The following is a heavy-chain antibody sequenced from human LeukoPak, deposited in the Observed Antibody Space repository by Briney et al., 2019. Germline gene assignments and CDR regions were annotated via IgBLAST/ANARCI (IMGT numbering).Heavy chain of an antibody. J-gene: IGHJ4*02. CDR2: INPNSGGT. V-gene: IGHV1-2*02. CDR3: ARDGEGLAAAGTDF. CDR1: GYTFTGYY. D-gene: IGHD6-13*01. Sequence: GASVKVSCKASGYTFTGYYMHWVRQAPGQGLEWMGWINPNSGGTNYAQKFQGRVTMTRDTSISTAYMELSRLRSDDTAVYYCARDGEGLAAAGTDFWGQGTLVTVSS.